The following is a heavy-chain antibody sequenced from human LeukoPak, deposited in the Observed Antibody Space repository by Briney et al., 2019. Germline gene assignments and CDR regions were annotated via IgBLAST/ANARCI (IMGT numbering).Heavy chain of an antibody. CDR3: ASLPIYGSGSYYKRVRYYGMDV. CDR2: MNPNSGST. V-gene: IGHV1-8*01. Sequence: GASVKVSCRASGYTFTSYDINWVRQATGQGLEWMGWMNPNSGSTGYAQKFQGRVTMTRNTSISTAYMELSSLRSEDTAVYYCASLPIYGSGSYYKRVRYYGMDVWGQGTTVTVSS. J-gene: IGHJ6*02. D-gene: IGHD3-10*01. CDR1: GYTFTSYD.